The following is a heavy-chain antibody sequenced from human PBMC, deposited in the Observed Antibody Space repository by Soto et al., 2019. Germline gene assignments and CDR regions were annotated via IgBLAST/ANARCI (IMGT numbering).Heavy chain of an antibody. CDR1: GFTFSDYY. CDR2: ISSSSSYT. V-gene: IGHV3-11*06. J-gene: IGHJ6*02. D-gene: IGHD4-17*01. CDR3: ARVHYGGNPENYYYYGMDV. Sequence: GGSLRLSCAASGFTFSDYYMSWIRQAPGKGLEWVSYISSSSSYTNYADSVKGRFTISRDNAKNSLYLQMNSLRAEDTAVYYCARVHYGGNPENYYYYGMDVWGQGTTVNVSS.